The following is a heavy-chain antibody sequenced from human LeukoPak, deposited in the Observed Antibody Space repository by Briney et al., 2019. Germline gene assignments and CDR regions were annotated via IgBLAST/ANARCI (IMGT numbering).Heavy chain of an antibody. V-gene: IGHV3-7*01. CDR1: GFTFSDYW. CDR2: IKSDESER. Sequence: SGGSLRLSCVGSGFTFSDYWMSWVRQAPGKGLEWVANIKSDESERFFLDSVKGRFTISRDNAKNSLYLQMSNLRAEDTSVYYCARDRNYCSSDRCYDVFDIWGQGTMVTVSS. CDR3: ARDRNYCSSDRCYDVFDI. D-gene: IGHD6-19*01. J-gene: IGHJ3*02.